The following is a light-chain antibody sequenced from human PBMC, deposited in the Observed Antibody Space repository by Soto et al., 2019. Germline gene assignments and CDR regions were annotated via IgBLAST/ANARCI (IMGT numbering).Light chain of an antibody. J-gene: IGLJ3*02. CDR2: EVI. V-gene: IGLV2-14*01. CDR1: SSDVGGYDY. Sequence: QAVVTQPASVSGSPGQSITISCTGTSSDVGGYDYVSWYQQHPGKAPKLMIFEVINRPSGVSNRFSGSKSGNMASLTISGLQAEDEADYYCSSFGSSTTWLFGGGTKLTVL. CDR3: SSFGSSTTWL.